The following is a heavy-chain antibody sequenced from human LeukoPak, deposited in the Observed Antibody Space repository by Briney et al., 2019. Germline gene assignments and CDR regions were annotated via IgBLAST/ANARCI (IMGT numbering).Heavy chain of an antibody. D-gene: IGHD4-17*01. J-gene: IGHJ4*02. CDR1: GFTFNNAG. CDR3: AADITRTSDYGFDY. V-gene: IGHV3-15*01. CDR2: LKSKAECSTT. Sequence: GGSLRLSCAASGFTFNNAGMSWVRQAPGKGLEWVCYLKSKAECSTTDYAARVKGRYTISSDNSKHTLYLKMNRLRTEDTAVYHCAADITRTSDYGFDYWGQGTLVTVS.